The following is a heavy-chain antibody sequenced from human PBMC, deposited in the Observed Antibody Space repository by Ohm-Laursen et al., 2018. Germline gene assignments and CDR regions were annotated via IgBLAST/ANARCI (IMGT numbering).Heavy chain of an antibody. J-gene: IGHJ5*02. V-gene: IGHV4-59*08. CDR1: SGSINSHY. D-gene: IGHD1-14*01. CDR3: ARPETGNWFDP. CDR2: IYYIGNT. Sequence: TLSLTCTVSSGSINSHYWSWIRQPPGKGLEWIGYIYYIGNTNYNPSLKSRATISVDTSKYQFSLKLSSVTATDTAVYYCARPETGNWFDPWGQGTLVTVSS.